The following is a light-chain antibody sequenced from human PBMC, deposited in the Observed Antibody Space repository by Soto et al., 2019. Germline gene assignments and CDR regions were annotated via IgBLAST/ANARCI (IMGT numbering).Light chain of an antibody. CDR1: TNDIGAFDY. J-gene: IGLJ2*01. CDR2: EIF. Sequence: QSVLTQPASVSASPGQSISISCTGTTNDIGAFDYVSWYQQHPGKAPKLIIYEIFNRPSGVSHRFSGSKSGNSASLTISGLQAEDEADYYCSSYTTNNANVFGGGTK. V-gene: IGLV2-14*01. CDR3: SSYTTNNANV.